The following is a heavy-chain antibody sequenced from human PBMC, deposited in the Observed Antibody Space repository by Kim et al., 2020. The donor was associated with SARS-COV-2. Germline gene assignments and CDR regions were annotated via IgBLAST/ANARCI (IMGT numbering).Heavy chain of an antibody. D-gene: IGHD2-15*01. Sequence: GGSLRLSCAASGFTFSSYWMSWVRQAPGKGLEWVANIKQDGSEKYYVDSVKGRFTISRDNAKNSLYLQMNSLRAKDTALYYCARDQEYCSGGSCPRDYYYGMDVWGQGTTVTVSS. CDR2: IKQDGSEK. V-gene: IGHV3-7*01. CDR1: GFTFSSYW. CDR3: ARDQEYCSGGSCPRDYYYGMDV. J-gene: IGHJ6*02.